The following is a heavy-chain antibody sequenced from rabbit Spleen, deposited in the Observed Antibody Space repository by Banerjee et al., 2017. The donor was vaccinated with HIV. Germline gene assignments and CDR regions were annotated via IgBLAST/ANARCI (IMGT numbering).Heavy chain of an antibody. CDR1: GLDFSSSYW. Sequence: QSLEESGGDLVTPGASLTLTCTASGLDFSSSYWMSWVRQAPGKGLEWIGCIATGSSGSTYYASWAKGRFTISKTSSTTVTLQMTSLTAADTATYFCARNAHGSTSNSNNFWGPGTLVTVS. J-gene: IGHJ4*02. V-gene: IGHV1S40*01. CDR3: ARNAHGSTSNSNNF. CDR2: IATGSSGST. D-gene: IGHD1-1*01.